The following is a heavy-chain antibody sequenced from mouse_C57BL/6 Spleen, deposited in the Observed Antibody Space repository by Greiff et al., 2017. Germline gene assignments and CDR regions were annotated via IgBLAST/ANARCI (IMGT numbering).Heavy chain of an antibody. V-gene: IGHV2-6-1*01. CDR1: GFSLTSYG. J-gene: IGHJ4*01. Sequence: VNVVESGPGLVAPSQSLSITCTVSGFSLTSYGVHWVRQPPGKGLEWLVVIWSDGSTTYNSALKSRLSISKDNSKSQVFLKMNSLQTDDTAMYYCARQNKNEVYYTMENWGEEASETVSS. D-gene: IGHD5-2*01. CDR2: IWSDGST. CDR3: ARQNKNEVYYTMEN.